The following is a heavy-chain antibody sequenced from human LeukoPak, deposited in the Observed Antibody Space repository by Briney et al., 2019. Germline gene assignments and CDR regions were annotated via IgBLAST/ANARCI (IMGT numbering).Heavy chain of an antibody. CDR1: GYTFATYD. CDR3: ARGPNKSDGGNSGSAWFDP. Sequence: ASVKVSCKASGYTFATYDINWVRQATGQGLEWMGWMNPNSGNTGYAQKFQGRVTMTRNTSISTAYMELRSLRSEDTAVYYCARGPNKSDGGNSGSAWFDPWGQGTLVTVSS. V-gene: IGHV1-8*01. CDR2: MNPNSGNT. D-gene: IGHD4-23*01. J-gene: IGHJ5*02.